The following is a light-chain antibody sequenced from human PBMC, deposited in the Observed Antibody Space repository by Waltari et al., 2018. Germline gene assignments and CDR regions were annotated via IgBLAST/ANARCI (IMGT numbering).Light chain of an antibody. Sequence: QSLLTQPPSLSAAPGQRVTIYCSATSPNIAGNDVSWYQQFPGKAPRLLIYDKNSRPSGIPDRFSGSKSATSASLAISRLQTGDEADYYCGTRDSSLAVWMFGGGTRLTVL. CDR2: DKN. CDR3: GTRDSSLAVWM. CDR1: SPNIAGND. V-gene: IGLV1-51*02. J-gene: IGLJ3*02.